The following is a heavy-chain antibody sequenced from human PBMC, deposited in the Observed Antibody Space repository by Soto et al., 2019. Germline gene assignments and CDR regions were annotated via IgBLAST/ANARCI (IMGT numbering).Heavy chain of an antibody. D-gene: IGHD1-1*01. Sequence: SETLSLTCTVSGGSISSSSYYWGWIRQPPGKGLEWIGSIYYSGSTYYNPSLKSRVTISVDTSKNQFSLKLSSVTAADTAVYYCARRSADPRRTNWNKTFDPWGQGTLVTVSS. J-gene: IGHJ5*02. CDR1: GGSISSSSYY. V-gene: IGHV4-39*01. CDR3: ARRSADPRRTNWNKTFDP. CDR2: IYYSGST.